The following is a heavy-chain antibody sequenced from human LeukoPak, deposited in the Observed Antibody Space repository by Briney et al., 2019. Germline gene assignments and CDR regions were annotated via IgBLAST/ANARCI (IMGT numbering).Heavy chain of an antibody. Sequence: ASVKVSCKASGYTFTSYDINWVRQATGQGLEWMGWMNPNSGNAGYAQKFQGRVTMTRNTSISTAYMELSSLRSEDTTVYFCARKGPANYYYYYMDVWGKGTTVTVSS. V-gene: IGHV1-8*01. CDR3: ARKGPANYYYYYMDV. D-gene: IGHD2-2*01. CDR1: GYTFTSYD. J-gene: IGHJ6*03. CDR2: MNPNSGNA.